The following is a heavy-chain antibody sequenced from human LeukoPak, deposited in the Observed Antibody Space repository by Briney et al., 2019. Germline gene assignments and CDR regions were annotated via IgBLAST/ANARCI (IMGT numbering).Heavy chain of an antibody. V-gene: IGHV4-59*12. J-gene: IGHJ5*02. CDR3: ARGRSRSAVPRWFDP. D-gene: IGHD2-15*01. CDR1: GGSIDGYY. CDR2: MVHSGGT. Sequence: SETLSLTCSVSGGSIDGYYWSWIRQTPGKGLEWIGSMVHSGGTNYNPSLKSRVSISVDTSKNQFSLKLSSVTAADTAVYYCARGRSRSAVPRWFDPWGQGTLVTVSS.